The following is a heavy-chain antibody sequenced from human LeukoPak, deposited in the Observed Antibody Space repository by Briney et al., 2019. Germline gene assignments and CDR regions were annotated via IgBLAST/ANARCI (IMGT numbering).Heavy chain of an antibody. Sequence: GESLKISCAASGFTFSSYWMSWVRQAPGKGLEWVANIKQDGSEKYYVDSVKGRFTISRDNAKNSLYLQMNSLRAEDTAVYYCASSNNDFWSGYYGNFDYWGQGTLVTVSS. J-gene: IGHJ4*02. CDR3: ASSNNDFWSGYYGNFDY. CDR2: IKQDGSEK. V-gene: IGHV3-7*01. D-gene: IGHD3-3*01. CDR1: GFTFSSYW.